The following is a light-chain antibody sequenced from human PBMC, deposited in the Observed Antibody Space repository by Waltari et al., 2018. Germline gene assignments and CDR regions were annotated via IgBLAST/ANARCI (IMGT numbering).Light chain of an antibody. Sequence: EVVLTQSPATLSLSPGERATLSCRASQSVHNYLAWYQQKPGQAPRLLIYDASNRATGIPARFSGSGSGTDFTLTISSLESEDSAGYYCQQPGFFGGGTKVEIK. V-gene: IGKV3-11*01. CDR1: QSVHNY. CDR3: QQPGF. J-gene: IGKJ4*01. CDR2: DAS.